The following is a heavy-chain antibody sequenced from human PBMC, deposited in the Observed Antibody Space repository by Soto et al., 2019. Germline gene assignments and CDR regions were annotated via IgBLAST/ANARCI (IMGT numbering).Heavy chain of an antibody. J-gene: IGHJ6*02. CDR3: ARSDNRNSLYGVDV. CDR2: INHRGSS. D-gene: IGHD1-7*01. CDR1: GGSLSGYY. Sequence: PSETLSLTCAVNGGSLSGYYWSWIRQSPGKELEWIGEINHRGSSDYNPSLKSRVTISIDASKNHVTLELTSVTAADTAVYYCARSDNRNSLYGVDVWGQGTAVTVSS. V-gene: IGHV4-34*01.